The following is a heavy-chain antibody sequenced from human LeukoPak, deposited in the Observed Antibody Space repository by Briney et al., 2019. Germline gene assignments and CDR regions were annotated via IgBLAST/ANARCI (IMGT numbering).Heavy chain of an antibody. CDR2: IYYSGST. CDR3: ARESAGSGVDY. CDR1: GGSISSGGYY. Sequence: SETLSLTCTVSGGSISSGGYYWSWIRQHPGKGLEWIGYIYYSGSTYYNPFLKSRVTISVDTSKNQFSLKLSSVTAADTAVYYCARESAGSGVDYWGQGTLVTVSS. V-gene: IGHV4-31*03. J-gene: IGHJ4*02. D-gene: IGHD3-10*01.